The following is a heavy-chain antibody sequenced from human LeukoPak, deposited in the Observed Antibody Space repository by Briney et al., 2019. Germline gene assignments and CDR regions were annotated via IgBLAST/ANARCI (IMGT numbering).Heavy chain of an antibody. V-gene: IGHV4-59*12. CDR3: ARHVPGSYNSGWYSFDY. J-gene: IGHJ4*02. CDR2: IHYSGSI. CDR1: GGSISGYS. Sequence: SETLSLTCTVSGGSISGYSWSWIRQPPGGGLEWIGYIHYSGSINYNPSLKSRVTISVDTSKNQFSLKLSSVTAADTAVYCCARHVPGSYNSGWYSFDYWGQGTLVTVSS. D-gene: IGHD6-19*01.